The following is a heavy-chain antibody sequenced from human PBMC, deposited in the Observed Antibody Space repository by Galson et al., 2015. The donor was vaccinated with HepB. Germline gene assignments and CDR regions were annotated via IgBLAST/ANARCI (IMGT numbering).Heavy chain of an antibody. Sequence: SVKVSCKASGYEFNKYGLSWVRQAPGQGLEWMGWVSGYDGSANYAPKFQGRVTMTTEKSTATAFMEMRGLRSDDTAVYYCARDSRLELRLNNYFSYGMDVWGQGSAVTVSS. V-gene: IGHV1-18*01. J-gene: IGHJ6*02. CDR1: GYEFNKYG. CDR3: ARDSRLELRLNNYFSYGMDV. CDR2: VSGYDGSA. D-gene: IGHD1-7*01.